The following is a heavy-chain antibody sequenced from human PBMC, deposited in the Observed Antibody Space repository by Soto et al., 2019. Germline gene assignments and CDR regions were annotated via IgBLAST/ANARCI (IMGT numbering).Heavy chain of an antibody. CDR3: ARAEDSSGWDAFDI. CDR1: GYTFTSYG. D-gene: IGHD6-19*01. Sequence: ASVKVSCKASGYTFTSYGISWVRQAPGQGLEWMGWISAYNGNTNYAQKLQGRVTMTTDTSTSTAYMELRSLRSDDTAVYYCARAEDSSGWDAFDIWGQGTLVTVSS. V-gene: IGHV1-18*04. J-gene: IGHJ3*02. CDR2: ISAYNGNT.